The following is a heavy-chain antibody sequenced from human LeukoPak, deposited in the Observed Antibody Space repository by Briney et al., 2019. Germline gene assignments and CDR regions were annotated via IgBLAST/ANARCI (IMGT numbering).Heavy chain of an antibody. Sequence: SETLSLTCTVSGGSISSYYWSWIRQPPGKGLEWIGYIYYSGSTNYNPSLKSRVTISVDTSKNQFSLKLSSVTAADTAIYYCARGRRFSSWGYWGQGTLVTVSS. CDR3: ARGRRFSSWGY. CDR1: GGSISSYY. V-gene: IGHV4-59*08. D-gene: IGHD6-13*01. J-gene: IGHJ4*02. CDR2: IYYSGST.